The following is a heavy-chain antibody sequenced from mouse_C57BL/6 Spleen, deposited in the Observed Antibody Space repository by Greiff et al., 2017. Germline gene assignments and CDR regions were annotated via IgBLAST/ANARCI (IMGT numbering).Heavy chain of an antibody. CDR1: GYTFTSYW. D-gene: IGHD4-1*01. CDR3: AREGYNWAYFDY. Sequence: VQLQQPGAELVRPGSSVKLSCKASGYTFTSYWMHWVKQRPIQGLEWIGNIDPSDSETHYNQKFKDKATLTVDKSSSTAYMQLSSLTSEDSAVYYCAREGYNWAYFDYWGQGTTLTVSS. J-gene: IGHJ2*01. CDR2: IDPSDSET. V-gene: IGHV1-52*01.